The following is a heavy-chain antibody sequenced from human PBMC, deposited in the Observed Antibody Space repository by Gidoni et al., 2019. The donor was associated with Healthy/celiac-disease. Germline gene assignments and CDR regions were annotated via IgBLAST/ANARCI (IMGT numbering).Heavy chain of an antibody. D-gene: IGHD6-13*01. V-gene: IGHV3-15*01. CDR3: TYSRHSPYYFDY. Sequence: EVQLVESGGGLVKPGGSLRLSCAASGFTFSNAWMSWVRQAPGKGLEWVGCIKSKTDGGTTDYAAPVKGRFTISRDDSKNTLYLQMNSLKTEDTAVYYCTYSRHSPYYFDYWGQGTLVTVSS. CDR2: IKSKTDGGTT. CDR1: GFTFSNAW. J-gene: IGHJ4*02.